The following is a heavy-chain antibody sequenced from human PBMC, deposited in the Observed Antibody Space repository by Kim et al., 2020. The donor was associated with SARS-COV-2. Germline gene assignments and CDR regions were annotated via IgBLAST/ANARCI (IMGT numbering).Heavy chain of an antibody. J-gene: IGHJ6*03. CDR1: GFTLGDYA. CDR3: AKGSDWAYYYYMDV. Sequence: GGSLRLSCAASGFTLGDYAMHWVRQAPGKGLEWVSGISWNSGSIGYADSVKGRFTISRDNAKNSLYLQMNSLRAEDTALYYCAKGSDWAYYYYMDVWG. D-gene: IGHD2-21*01. V-gene: IGHV3-9*01. CDR2: ISWNSGSI.